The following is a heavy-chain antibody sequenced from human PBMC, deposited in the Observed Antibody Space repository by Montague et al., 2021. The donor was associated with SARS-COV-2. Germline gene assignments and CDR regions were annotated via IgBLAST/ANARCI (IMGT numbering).Heavy chain of an antibody. Sequence: CAISGDSVSSKSAAWNWIRQSPSRGLEWLGRTYYRSQWYEDYAVSVKGRITIKPDTSKNQFSLHLESVSPDDTALYYCARGAYHDLYYCYHGMDVWGRGTTVSVSS. CDR1: GDSVSSKSAA. CDR2: TYYRSQWYE. CDR3: ARGAYHDLYYCYHGMDV. J-gene: IGHJ6*02. D-gene: IGHD3-10*01. V-gene: IGHV6-1*01.